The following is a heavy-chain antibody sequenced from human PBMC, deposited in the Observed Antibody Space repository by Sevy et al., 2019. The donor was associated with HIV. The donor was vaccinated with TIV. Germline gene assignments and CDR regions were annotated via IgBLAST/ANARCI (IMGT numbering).Heavy chain of an antibody. Sequence: KQSQTLSLTCAVSGGSISSGGYSWSWIRQPPGKGLEWIGYIYHSGSTYYNPSLKSRVTISVDRSKNQFSLKLSSVTAADTAVYYCARWSGYSGYDPYYFDYWGQGTLVTVSS. CDR2: IYHSGST. D-gene: IGHD5-12*01. CDR1: GGSISSGGYS. CDR3: ARWSGYSGYDPYYFDY. J-gene: IGHJ4*02. V-gene: IGHV4-30-2*01.